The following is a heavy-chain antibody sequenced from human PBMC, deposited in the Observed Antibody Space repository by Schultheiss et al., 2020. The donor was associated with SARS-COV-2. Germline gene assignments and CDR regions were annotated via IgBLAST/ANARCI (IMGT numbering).Heavy chain of an antibody. V-gene: IGHV1-69*13. CDR1: GGTFSSYA. Sequence: SVKVSCKASGGTFSSYAISWVRQAPGQGLEWMGGIIPIFGTANYAQKFQGRVTITADESTSTAYMELSSLRSEDSAVYYCARGDIVVVPAALSYYYGMDVWGQGTTVTVSS. CDR3: ARGDIVVVPAALSYYYGMDV. J-gene: IGHJ6*02. CDR2: IIPIFGTA. D-gene: IGHD2-2*01.